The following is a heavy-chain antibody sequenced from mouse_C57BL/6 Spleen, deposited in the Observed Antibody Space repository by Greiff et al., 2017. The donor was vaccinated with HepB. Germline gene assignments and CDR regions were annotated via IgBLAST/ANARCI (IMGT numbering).Heavy chain of an antibody. CDR2: IDPSDSYT. J-gene: IGHJ4*01. CDR1: GYTFTSYW. V-gene: IGHV1-50*01. Sequence: QVHVKQPGAELVKPGASVKLSCKASGYTFTSYWMQWVKQRPGQGLEWIGEIDPSDSYTNYNQKFKGKATLTVDTSSSTAYMQLSSLTSEDSAVYYCARGGNWVLYYAMDYWGQGTSVTVSS. D-gene: IGHD4-1*01. CDR3: ARGGNWVLYYAMDY.